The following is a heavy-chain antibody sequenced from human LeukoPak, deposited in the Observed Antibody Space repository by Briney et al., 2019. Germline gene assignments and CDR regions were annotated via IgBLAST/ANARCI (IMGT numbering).Heavy chain of an antibody. D-gene: IGHD3-22*01. J-gene: IGHJ4*02. V-gene: IGHV1-24*01. Sequence: ASVRVSCKVSGITLNDLSIQWVRQAPGKGLEWMGCFDPEDGETIYAPKFQARVTMTQDTYEDTAYMELRSLKADDTAIYYCARESGGYYGGAFDYWGQGTLVTVSS. CDR1: GITLNDLS. CDR3: ARESGGYYGGAFDY. CDR2: FDPEDGET.